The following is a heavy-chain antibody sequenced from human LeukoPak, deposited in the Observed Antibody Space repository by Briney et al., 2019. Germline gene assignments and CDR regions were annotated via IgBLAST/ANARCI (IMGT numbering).Heavy chain of an antibody. J-gene: IGHJ4*02. CDR1: GFTFSSIH. V-gene: IGHV3-53*01. D-gene: IGHD3-22*01. Sequence: GGSLRLSCAASGFTFSSIHMVWVRQAPGKGLEWVSVTYTGGNSYYADSVKGRFTISRDNAKSSLYLQMNSLRAGDTAVYYCARDKGDYDTSGSLFVFGGQGTPVTVSS. CDR3: ARDKGDYDTSGSLFVF. CDR2: TYTGGNS.